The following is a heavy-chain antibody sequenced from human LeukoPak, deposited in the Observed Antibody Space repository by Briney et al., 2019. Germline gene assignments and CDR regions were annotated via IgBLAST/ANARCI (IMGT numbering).Heavy chain of an antibody. CDR3: ARQSPNRYSSKWYNWIDR. J-gene: IGHJ5*02. CDR2: VNYSGTT. V-gene: IGHV4-39*01. D-gene: IGHD6-13*01. CDR1: GGSISSGGFY. Sequence: SETLSLICTVSGGSISSGGFYWGWIRQPPGKSREWIGTVNYSGTTYYSPSLRSRVTISVDPSKDQFSLKLTSVTPPDTAIYYCARQSPNRYSSKWYNWIDRWGQGTLATVSS.